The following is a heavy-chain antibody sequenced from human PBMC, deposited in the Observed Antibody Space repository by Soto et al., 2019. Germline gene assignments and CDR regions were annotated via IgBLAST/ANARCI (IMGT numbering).Heavy chain of an antibody. CDR3: ARDGFNYYDRSGYYSLFDS. Sequence: SETLSLSCTVSGGSVSSGSYYWSWIRQPPGKGLEWIGYIYYSGSTNYNPSLKSRVTMSVDRSINQFSLKLTSVTAADTAVYYCARDGFNYYDRSGYYSLFDSWAQGTLVTVS. J-gene: IGHJ5*01. D-gene: IGHD3-22*01. CDR2: IYYSGST. CDR1: GGSVSSGSYY. V-gene: IGHV4-61*01.